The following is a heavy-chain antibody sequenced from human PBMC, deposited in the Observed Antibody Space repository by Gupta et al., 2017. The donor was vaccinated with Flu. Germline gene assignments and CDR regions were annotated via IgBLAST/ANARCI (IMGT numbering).Heavy chain of an antibody. CDR3: TRWEDGNWNSNN. CDR2: LRINTPGATP. D-gene: IGHD1-7*01. V-gene: IGHV3-49*03. CDR1: GVYL. J-gene: IGHJ6*02. Sequence: GVYLVSWFRQAASTGLEWVGFLRINTPGATPESAAPVTGRSTISRDDYKNIAYLHMDSLINTDTDVYYCTRWEDGNWNSNNWGQGTTVTLSS.